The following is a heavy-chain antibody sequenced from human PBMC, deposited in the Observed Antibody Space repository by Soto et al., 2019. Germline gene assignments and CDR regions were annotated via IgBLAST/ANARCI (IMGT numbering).Heavy chain of an antibody. Sequence: EVQLVESGGGLVQPGGSLRLSCAASGFTFSSYWMHWVRQAPGKGLVWVSRINSDGSSTSYADSVKGRFTISRDNAKNTLYLQMNSLIAEDTAVYYCPRVRPVWDAFDIWGQGTIVTVSS. CDR3: PRVRPVWDAFDI. J-gene: IGHJ3*02. CDR1: GFTFSSYW. D-gene: IGHD3-16*01. V-gene: IGHV3-74*01. CDR2: INSDGSST.